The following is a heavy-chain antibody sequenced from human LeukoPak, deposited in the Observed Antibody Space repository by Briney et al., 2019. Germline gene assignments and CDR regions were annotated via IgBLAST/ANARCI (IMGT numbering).Heavy chain of an antibody. V-gene: IGHV4-39*07. CDR2: IYYSGST. CDR3: ARDRLLWFGELDS. J-gene: IGHJ5*01. CDR1: GGSISSSTYY. D-gene: IGHD3-10*01. Sequence: SEPLSLSCSVSGGSISSSTYYWRWIRQPPGKGLEWIGSIYYSGSTYYTPSLKSRVAISADTSKNQISLKLGSVTAADTAVYYCARDRLLWFGELDSWGQGTLVIVSS.